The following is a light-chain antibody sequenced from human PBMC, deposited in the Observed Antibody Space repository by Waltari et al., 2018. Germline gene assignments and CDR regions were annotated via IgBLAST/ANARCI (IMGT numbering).Light chain of an antibody. J-gene: IGLJ2*01. CDR3: SSSTSRTSLL. V-gene: IGLV2-14*03. CDR1: SRDIGRYNS. CDR2: VVS. Sequence: QSALTQPASLSGSPGQSITISGTGTSRDIGRYNSVSWYQKHQGAAPKHLIDVVSVRPSGVSNRFSGSKSGNTASLTISGLQAEDESDYYCSSSTSRTSLLFGGGTKLTVL.